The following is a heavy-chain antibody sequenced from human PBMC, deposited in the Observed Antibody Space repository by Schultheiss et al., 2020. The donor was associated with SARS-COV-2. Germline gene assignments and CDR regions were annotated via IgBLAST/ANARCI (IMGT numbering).Heavy chain of an antibody. CDR3: ARDPKEYSGYEYDY. CDR1: GYTFTSYG. CDR2: INPNSGGT. Sequence: ASVKVSCKASGYTFTSYGISWVRQAPGQGLEWMGWINPNSGGTNYAQKFQGRVTMTRDTSISTAYMELSRLRSDDTAMYYCARDPKEYSGYEYDYWGQGTLVTVSS. J-gene: IGHJ4*02. V-gene: IGHV1-2*02. D-gene: IGHD5-12*01.